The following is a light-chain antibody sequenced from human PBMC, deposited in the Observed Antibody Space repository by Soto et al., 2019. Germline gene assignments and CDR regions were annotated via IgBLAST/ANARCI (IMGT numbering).Light chain of an antibody. J-gene: IGLJ2*01. CDR1: SGYSNYK. CDR2: VGTGGIVG. Sequence: QLVLTQPPSASASLGASVTLTCTLSSGYSNYKVDWYQQRPGKGPRFVMRVGTGGIVGSKGDGIPDRFSVLGSGLNRYLTIKNIQEEDESDYHCGADHGSGNNFVLVFGGGTELNVL. V-gene: IGLV9-49*01. CDR3: GADHGSGNNFVLV.